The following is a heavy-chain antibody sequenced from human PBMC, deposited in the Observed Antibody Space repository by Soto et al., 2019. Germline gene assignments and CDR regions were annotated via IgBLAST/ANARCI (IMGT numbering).Heavy chain of an antibody. CDR3: ARVYLTVAGTGANY. CDR1: GYTFTSYD. J-gene: IGHJ4*02. D-gene: IGHD6-19*01. V-gene: IGHV1-8*01. Sequence: QVQLVQSGAEVKKPGASVKVSCKASGYTFTSYDINWVRQATGQGLEWMGWMNPNSGNTGYAQKFQGRVTMTGNTSISTAYMELSSLRSEDTAVYYWARVYLTVAGTGANYWGQGPLVPVS. CDR2: MNPNSGNT.